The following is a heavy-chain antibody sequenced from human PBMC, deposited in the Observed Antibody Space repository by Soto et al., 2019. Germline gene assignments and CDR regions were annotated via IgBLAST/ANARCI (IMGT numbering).Heavy chain of an antibody. V-gene: IGHV3-33*07. J-gene: IGHJ6*03. D-gene: IGHD3-10*01. CDR3: ARDSGSGYYYYYMDV. CDR1: GFTFSGKT. Sequence: GGSLRLSCAASGFTFSGKTMYWVRQAPGKGLEWVAGIWYDGSNTYYADSVKGRFTISRDNSKNTLYLQLNSLRVEDTDVYYSARDSGSGYYYYYMDVWGNGTTVTVSS. CDR2: IWYDGSNT.